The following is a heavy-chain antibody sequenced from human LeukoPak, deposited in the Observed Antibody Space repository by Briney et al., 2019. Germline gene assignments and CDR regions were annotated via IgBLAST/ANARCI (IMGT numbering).Heavy chain of an antibody. V-gene: IGHV3-11*04. J-gene: IGHJ4*02. CDR2: ISVSGSTI. Sequence: GGSLRLSCAASGFTFSDYYMSWMRQAPGKGLEWISYISVSGSTIYYADSVKGRFTISRDNAKNSLYLQMNSLRAEDTAVYYCAREAGIAVAGLRYFDYWGQGTLVTVSS. D-gene: IGHD6-19*01. CDR3: AREAGIAVAGLRYFDY. CDR1: GFTFSDYY.